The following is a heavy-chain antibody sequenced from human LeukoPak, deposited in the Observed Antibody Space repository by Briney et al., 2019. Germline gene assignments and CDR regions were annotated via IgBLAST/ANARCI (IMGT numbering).Heavy chain of an antibody. V-gene: IGHV4-59*01. CDR2: IYYSGST. CDR3: ARTIAHDAFDI. J-gene: IGHJ3*02. Sequence: SETLSLTCTVSGGSISSYYWSWIRQPPGKGLEWIGHIYYSGSTNYNPSLKSRVTISVDTSKNQFSLKLSSVTAADTAVYYCARTIAHDAFDIWGQGTMVTVSS. CDR1: GGSISSYY. D-gene: IGHD6-13*01.